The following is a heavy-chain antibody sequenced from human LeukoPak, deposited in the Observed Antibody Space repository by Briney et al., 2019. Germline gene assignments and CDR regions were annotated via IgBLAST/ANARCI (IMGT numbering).Heavy chain of an antibody. V-gene: IGHV4-31*03. D-gene: IGHD2-15*01. J-gene: IGHJ5*02. CDR2: IYYSGST. CDR1: GGSISSGGYY. CDR3: ARQACGGGGSRYPSWFDP. Sequence: SQTLSLTCTVSGGSISSGGYYWSWIRQHPGKGPEWIGYIYYSGSTYYNPSLKSRVTISVDTSKNQFSLKLSSVTAADTAVCYCARQACGGGGSRYPSWFDPWGQGTLVTVSS.